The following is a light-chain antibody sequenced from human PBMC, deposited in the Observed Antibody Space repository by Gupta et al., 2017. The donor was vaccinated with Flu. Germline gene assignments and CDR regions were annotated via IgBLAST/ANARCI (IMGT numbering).Light chain of an antibody. CDR1: NSNIGRNT. V-gene: IGLV1-44*01. J-gene: IGLJ3*02. CDR3: ATWDDSLNGPV. CDR2: NDN. Sequence: QPLLTQPPSSSGTPRSRVTISCSGSNSNIGRNTLSWYQQLPGAAPKLIIQNDNQRPSGVPVRFSGSKAGTSASLTISGLQSEDEGDFYCATWDDSLNGPVFGGGTRLTVL.